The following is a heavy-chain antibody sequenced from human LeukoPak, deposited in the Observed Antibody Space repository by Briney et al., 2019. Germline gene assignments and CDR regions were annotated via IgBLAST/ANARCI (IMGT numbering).Heavy chain of an antibody. CDR3: AKQDYYYGSGSYRHYYDY. J-gene: IGHJ4*02. CDR2: ISSSTGST. CDR1: GFTFSSYA. V-gene: IGHV3-23*01. D-gene: IGHD3-10*01. Sequence: PGGSLRLSCAASGFTFSSYAMSWVRQAPGKGLEWVSTISSSTGSTYYADSVKGRFTISRDNSKDTVYLQVNSLRAEDTALYYCAKQDYYYGSGSYRHYYDYWGQGTLVTVSS.